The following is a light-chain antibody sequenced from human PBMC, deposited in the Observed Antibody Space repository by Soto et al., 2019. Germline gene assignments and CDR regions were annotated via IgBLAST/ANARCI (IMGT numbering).Light chain of an antibody. Sequence: EIVLTQSPGILSLSPGERATLSCRASQSVSSIYLVWFQQKPGQAPRLLIYDASTRATGIPDRFSGSRSGTDFTLTISGLEPEDFAVYYCYQFGRAPLTFGGGTKVEIK. CDR1: QSVSSIY. CDR2: DAS. V-gene: IGKV3-20*01. CDR3: YQFGRAPLT. J-gene: IGKJ4*02.